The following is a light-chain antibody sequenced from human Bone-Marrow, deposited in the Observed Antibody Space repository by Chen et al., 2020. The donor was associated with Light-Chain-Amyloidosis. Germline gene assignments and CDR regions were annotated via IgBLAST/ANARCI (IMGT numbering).Light chain of an antibody. CDR3: QSADSSGTYEVI. CDR2: RDT. CDR1: DLPTKY. Sequence: SYELTQPLSVSVFPGPTARITCSGDDLPTKYAYWYQQKPGQAPVLVIHRDTERPSGISERFSGSSSGTTATLTISGVQAEDEADYHCQSADSSGTYEVIFGGGTKLTVL. V-gene: IGLV3-25*03. J-gene: IGLJ2*01.